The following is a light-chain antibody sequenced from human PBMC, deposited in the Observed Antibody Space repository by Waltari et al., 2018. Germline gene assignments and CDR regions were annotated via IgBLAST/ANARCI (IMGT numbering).Light chain of an antibody. CDR3: QQYGSSPLT. Sequence: LSCRASQSVSSTYLAWYQQKPGQAPRLLIYGASSRATDIPDRFSGSGSGTDFTLTISRLEPEDFAVYYCQQYGSSPLTFGGGTKVEIK. J-gene: IGKJ4*01. V-gene: IGKV3-20*01. CDR1: QSVSSTY. CDR2: GAS.